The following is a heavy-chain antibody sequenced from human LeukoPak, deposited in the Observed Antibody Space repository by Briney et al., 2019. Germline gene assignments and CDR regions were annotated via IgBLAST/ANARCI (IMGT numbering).Heavy chain of an antibody. J-gene: IGHJ4*02. CDR1: GGSISSYY. Sequence: SETLSLTCTVSGGSISSYYWSWIRQPAGKGLEWIGRIYTSGSTNYNPSLKSRVTVSVDTSKNQFSLKLSSVTAADTAVYYCARDLVTGTTPYYFDYWGQGTLVTVSS. CDR2: IYTSGST. V-gene: IGHV4-4*07. D-gene: IGHD1-7*01. CDR3: ARDLVTGTTPYYFDY.